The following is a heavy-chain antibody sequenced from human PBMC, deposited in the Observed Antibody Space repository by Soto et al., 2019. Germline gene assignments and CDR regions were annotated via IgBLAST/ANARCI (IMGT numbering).Heavy chain of an antibody. V-gene: IGHV3-23*01. J-gene: IGHJ4*02. CDR1: GFTFSSYA. D-gene: IGHD2-21*02. Sequence: GGSLRLSCAASGFTFSSYAMSWVRQAPGKGLEWVSGISVSGDSTYYAGSVKGRFTISRDNSKSTLYLQMNSLRAEDTAVYYCAKIFRYGDPEYWGQGALVTVSS. CDR2: ISVSGDST. CDR3: AKIFRYGDPEY.